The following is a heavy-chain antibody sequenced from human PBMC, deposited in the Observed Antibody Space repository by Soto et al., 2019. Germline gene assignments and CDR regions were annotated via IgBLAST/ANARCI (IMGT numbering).Heavy chain of an antibody. D-gene: IGHD1-20*01. J-gene: IGHJ6*02. CDR2: ISSSGSTI. Sequence: PGGSLRLSCAASGFTFSDYYMSWIRQAPGKGLEWVSYISSSGSTIYYADSVKGRFTISRDNAKNSLYLQMNSLRAEDTAVYYCARGMYNWNDHYYYGMDVWGQGTTVTVSS. CDR1: GFTFSDYY. V-gene: IGHV3-11*01. CDR3: ARGMYNWNDHYYYGMDV.